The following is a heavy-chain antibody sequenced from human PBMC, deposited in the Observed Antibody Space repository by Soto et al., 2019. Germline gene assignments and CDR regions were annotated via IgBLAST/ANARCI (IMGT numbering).Heavy chain of an antibody. V-gene: IGHV3-23*01. CDR3: AKILLSARFLEWLASDY. D-gene: IGHD3-3*01. CDR1: GFTFSSYA. J-gene: IGHJ4*02. CDR2: ISGSGGST. Sequence: GGSLRLSCAASGFTFSSYAMSWVRQAPGKGLEWVSAISGSGGSTYYADSVKGRFTISRDNSKNTLYLQMNSLRAEDTAVYYCAKILLSARFLEWLASDYWGQGTLVTVSS.